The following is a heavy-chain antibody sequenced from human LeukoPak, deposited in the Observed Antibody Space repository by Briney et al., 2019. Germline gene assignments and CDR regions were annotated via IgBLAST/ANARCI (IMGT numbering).Heavy chain of an antibody. CDR3: ARQWRY. CDR2: IYNSGNT. V-gene: IGHV4-39*01. J-gene: IGHJ4*02. Sequence: SETLSLTCAVYGGSFSDYYWSWIRQPPGKGLEWIGSIYNSGNTYYNPSLQSRVTLSVDTSNNQFSLKLTSVTAADTAVYYCARQWRYWGQGTLVTVSS. D-gene: IGHD5-24*01. CDR1: GGSFSDYY.